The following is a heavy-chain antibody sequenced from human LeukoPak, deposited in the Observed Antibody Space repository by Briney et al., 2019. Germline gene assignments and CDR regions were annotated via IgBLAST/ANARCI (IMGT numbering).Heavy chain of an antibody. CDR2: IYYSGST. D-gene: IGHD3-3*01. J-gene: IGHJ3*02. V-gene: IGHV4-59*01. CDR3: ARAITAAFDI. Sequence: SETLSLTCTVSGGSISSYYWSWIRQPPGKGLEWIGYIYYSGSTNYNPSLKSRVTISVDTSKNQFSLKLSSVTAADTAVYYCARAITAAFDIWGQGTMVTVSS. CDR1: GGSISSYY.